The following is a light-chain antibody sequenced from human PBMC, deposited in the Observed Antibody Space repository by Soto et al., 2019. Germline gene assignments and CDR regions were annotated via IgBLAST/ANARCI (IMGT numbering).Light chain of an antibody. V-gene: IGKV3-20*01. J-gene: IGKJ2*01. CDR1: QNISSSY. Sequence: EIMLTQSPGTLSLSPGERATLSCRACQNISSSYLAWYQQKPGQAPGLLIYGASSRATGIPDRFSGSGSGTDFTLTILRLEPEDFAVYYCQQYGSSPYTFGQGTKLEIK. CDR2: GAS. CDR3: QQYGSSPYT.